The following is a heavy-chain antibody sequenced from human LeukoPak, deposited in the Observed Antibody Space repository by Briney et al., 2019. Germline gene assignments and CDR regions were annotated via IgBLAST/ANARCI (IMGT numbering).Heavy chain of an antibody. D-gene: IGHD6-13*01. J-gene: IGHJ4*02. Sequence: SETLSLTCTVSGYSISSGYYWGWIRQPPGKGLEWIGSIYHSGSTYYNPSLKSRVTISVDTSKNQFSLKLSSVTAADTAVYYCAREWEGSSWYGNFDYWGQGTLVTVSS. CDR2: IYHSGST. CDR3: AREWEGSSWYGNFDY. V-gene: IGHV4-38-2*02. CDR1: GYSISSGYY.